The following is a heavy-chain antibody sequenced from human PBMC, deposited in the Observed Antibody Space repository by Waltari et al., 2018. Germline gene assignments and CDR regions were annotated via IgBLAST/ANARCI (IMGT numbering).Heavy chain of an antibody. CDR1: GFAVSSKF. D-gene: IGHD3-3*01. V-gene: IGHV3-53*01. Sequence: DVQLLESGGGVTQGGGSLRLSCLVSGFAVSSKFMAWVRQAPGKGLEWVAIIYPGAATYYADSVKGRFTISRDNSLNKIYLHMNSLRADDTATYYCTGPQSDYDFWSGFFDYWGQGTLVTVSS. J-gene: IGHJ4*02. CDR2: IYPGAAT. CDR3: TGPQSDYDFWSGFFDY.